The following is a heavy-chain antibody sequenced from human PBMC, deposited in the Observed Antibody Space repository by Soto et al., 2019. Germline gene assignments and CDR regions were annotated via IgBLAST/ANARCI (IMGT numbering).Heavy chain of an antibody. V-gene: IGHV1-69*13. Sequence: SVKVSCPASGGTFSSYAISWMQQAPGQGLEWMGGIIPIFGTANYAQKFQGRVTITADEATSTAYMELSSLRSEDTAVYYCARASYYYDSSGPLDAFDIWGQGTMVTVSS. CDR1: GGTFSSYA. CDR3: ARASYYYDSSGPLDAFDI. D-gene: IGHD3-22*01. CDR2: IIPIFGTA. J-gene: IGHJ3*02.